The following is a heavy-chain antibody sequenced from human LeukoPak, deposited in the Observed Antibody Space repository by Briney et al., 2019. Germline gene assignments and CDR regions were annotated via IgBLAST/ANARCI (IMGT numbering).Heavy chain of an antibody. Sequence: SETLSLTCAVYGGSFSGYYWSWIRQPPGKGLEWIGEINHSGSTNYNPSLKSRVTISVDTSKNQFSLKLSSVTAADTAVYYCARDWSSSCFFDYWGQGTLVTVSS. CDR2: INHSGST. CDR3: ARDWSSSCFFDY. D-gene: IGHD6-13*01. CDR1: GGSFSGYY. J-gene: IGHJ4*02. V-gene: IGHV4-34*01.